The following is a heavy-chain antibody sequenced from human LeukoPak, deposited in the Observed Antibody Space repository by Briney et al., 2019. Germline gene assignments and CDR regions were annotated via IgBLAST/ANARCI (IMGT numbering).Heavy chain of an antibody. V-gene: IGHV3-33*01. CDR3: ARDPHYDFWSGYLSPLGGYYYYYGMDV. CDR1: GFTFSSYG. Sequence: GRSLRLSCAASGFTFSSYGMHWVRQAPGKGLEWVAVIWYDGSNKYYADSVKGRFTISRDNSKNTLYLQMNSLRAEDTAVYYCARDPHYDFWSGYLSPLGGYYYYYGMDVWGQGTTVTVSS. CDR2: IWYDGSNK. J-gene: IGHJ6*02. D-gene: IGHD3-3*01.